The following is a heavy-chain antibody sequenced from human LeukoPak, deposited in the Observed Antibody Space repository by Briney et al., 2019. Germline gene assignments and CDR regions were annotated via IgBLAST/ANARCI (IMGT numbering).Heavy chain of an antibody. D-gene: IGHD6-19*01. CDR2: ISRDGSTK. V-gene: IGHV3-30*18. J-gene: IGHJ2*01. Sequence: PGRSLRVSCAASEFTFSNYGMHWVRQAPGKGLEWVAVISRDGSTKIYAASVKGRFTISRDNSKNTMYLQMDSLRAEDTAVYFCAKESSSGWSYWYFDLWGRGTLVTVSS. CDR1: EFTFSNYG. CDR3: AKESSSGWSYWYFDL.